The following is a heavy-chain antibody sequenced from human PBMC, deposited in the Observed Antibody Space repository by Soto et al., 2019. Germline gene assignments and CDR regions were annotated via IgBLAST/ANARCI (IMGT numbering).Heavy chain of an antibody. CDR3: AKAGNYDFWSGYN. Sequence: EVQMVESGGGLVQPGGSLRLSCAASGFTFSSYAMSWVRQAPGKGLEWVSAISGSGGSTYYADSVKGRFTISRDNSKNTLYLQMNSLRADDTAVYYCAKAGNYDFWSGYNWGQGTLVTVSS. CDR1: GFTFSSYA. J-gene: IGHJ4*02. D-gene: IGHD3-3*01. CDR2: ISGSGGST. V-gene: IGHV3-23*04.